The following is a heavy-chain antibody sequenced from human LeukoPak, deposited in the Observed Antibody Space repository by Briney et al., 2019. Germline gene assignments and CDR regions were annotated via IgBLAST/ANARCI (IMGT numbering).Heavy chain of an antibody. V-gene: IGHV4-39*01. D-gene: IGHD1-26*01. Sequence: PSETLSLTCTVSGGSISSSNYYWGWIRQPPRKGMEWIGSIYYSGNTHHNPSLKSRVTISVDTSKHQFSLKLTSVNAADTAVDYWSHFMGGSFDFWRQATMVSDCS. J-gene: IGHJ3*01. CDR2: IYYSGNT. CDR3: SHFMGGSFDF. CDR1: GGSISSSNYY.